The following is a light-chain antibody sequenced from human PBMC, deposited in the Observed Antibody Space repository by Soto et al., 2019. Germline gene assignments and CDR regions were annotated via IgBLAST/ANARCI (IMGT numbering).Light chain of an antibody. V-gene: IGLV1-40*01. CDR1: SSNIGAGYP. J-gene: IGLJ3*02. CDR3: QSYDSSLSGWV. Sequence: QSVLTQPPSVSGAPGQRVTVSCIGSSSNIGAGYPVHWYQQLPGTAPQLRIYGNTNRPSGVPDRFSGSKPGTSASLAIAGLQAEDEADYYCQSYDSSLSGWVFGGGTKVTVL. CDR2: GNT.